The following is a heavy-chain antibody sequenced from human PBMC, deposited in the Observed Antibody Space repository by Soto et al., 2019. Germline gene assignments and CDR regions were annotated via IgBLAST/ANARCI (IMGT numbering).Heavy chain of an antibody. Sequence: GGSLRLSCAASGFTFSSYAMYWVRQAPGKGLEYVSAITSNGGNTYYANSVKGRFTISRDNSKNTLYLQMGSLRAEDMVVYYCARVPGYCSGGRCYFEYWGQGTLVTVSS. V-gene: IGHV3-64*01. CDR3: ARVPGYCSGGRCYFEY. CDR2: ITSNGGNT. CDR1: GFTFSSYA. D-gene: IGHD2-15*01. J-gene: IGHJ4*02.